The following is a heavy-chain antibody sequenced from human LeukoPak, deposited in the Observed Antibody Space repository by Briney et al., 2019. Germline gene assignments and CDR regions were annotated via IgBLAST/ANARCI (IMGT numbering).Heavy chain of an antibody. D-gene: IGHD6-13*01. Sequence: GGSLRLSCAASGFTFGSYWMTWVRQAPGKGLEWVANIKQDESEKYYVDSVKGRFTISRDNAKNSLFLQMNSLRAEDTAVYFCARKYSITWLQFFDYWGQGTLVTVSS. CDR2: IKQDESEK. J-gene: IGHJ4*02. CDR1: GFTFGSYW. CDR3: ARKYSITWLQFFDY. V-gene: IGHV3-7*04.